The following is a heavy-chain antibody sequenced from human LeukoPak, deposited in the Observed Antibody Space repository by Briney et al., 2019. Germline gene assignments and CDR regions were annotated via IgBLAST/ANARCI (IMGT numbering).Heavy chain of an antibody. CDR1: GGSISNTSW. Sequence: SGTLSLTCGVSGGSISNTSWWSWDRQPPGQGLEWIGEISLTGLTHYNPSLESRVTVSLDKSKNQLSLNLTSVTAADTAVYYCSRENGAFSPFGYWGQGTLVTVLS. CDR3: SRENGAFSPFGY. V-gene: IGHV4-4*02. CDR2: ISLTGLT. D-gene: IGHD2-8*01. J-gene: IGHJ4*02.